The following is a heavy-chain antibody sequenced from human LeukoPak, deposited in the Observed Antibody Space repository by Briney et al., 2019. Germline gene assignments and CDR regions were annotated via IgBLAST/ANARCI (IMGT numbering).Heavy chain of an antibody. V-gene: IGHV1-69*04. D-gene: IGHD6-6*01. J-gene: IGHJ4*02. CDR1: GGTFSSYA. CDR2: IIPILGIA. CDR3: AREVLEAAQHSYYFDY. Sequence: SVKVSCKASGGTFSSYAISWVRQAPGQGLEWMGRIIPILGIANYAQKFQGRVTITADKSTSTAYMELSSLRSEDTAVYYCAREVLEAAQHSYYFDYWGQGTLVTVSS.